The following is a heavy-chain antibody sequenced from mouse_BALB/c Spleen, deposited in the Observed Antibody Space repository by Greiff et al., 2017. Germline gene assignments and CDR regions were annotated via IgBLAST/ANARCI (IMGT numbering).Heavy chain of an antibody. CDR2: INPDSSTI. D-gene: IGHD1-1*01. J-gene: IGHJ3*01. V-gene: IGHV4-1*02. CDR3: ARRLYYYGSSYGGWFAY. CDR1: GFDFSRYW. Sequence: EVQLVESGGGLVQPGGSLKLSCAASGFDFSRYWMSWVRQAPGKGLEWIGEINPDSSTINYTPSLKDKFIISRDNAKNTLYLQMSKVRSEDTALYYCARRLYYYGSSYGGWFAYWGQGTLVTVSA.